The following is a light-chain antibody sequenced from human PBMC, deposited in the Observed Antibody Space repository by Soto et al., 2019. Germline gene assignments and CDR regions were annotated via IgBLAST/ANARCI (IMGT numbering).Light chain of an antibody. CDR1: KTVSSSY. CDR2: GAS. CDR3: QHSASSPYT. J-gene: IGKJ2*01. Sequence: EIVLTQSPGTLSLSPGERATLSCRASKTVSSSYLAWYQQKPGQAPRLLIYGASTRATGIPDRFSGSGSGTDFTVTISRVEPEDFAVYYCQHSASSPYTFGQGTKLEIK. V-gene: IGKV3-20*01.